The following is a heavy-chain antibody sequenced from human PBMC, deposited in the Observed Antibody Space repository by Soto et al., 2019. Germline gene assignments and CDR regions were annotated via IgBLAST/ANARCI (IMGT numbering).Heavy chain of an antibody. Sequence: PSETLSLTCTASGGSITSSSHFWGWVRQPPGKGLEWIGTIYFTGTTYYTPSLKSRLTMSIDTSKNEFSLRLNSVTAADTAVYYCAGQTFTKAAASYGRSNWFDPWGPGTLVTVSS. CDR1: GGSITSSSHF. CDR3: AGQTFTKAAASYGRSNWFDP. J-gene: IGHJ5*02. CDR2: IYFTGTT. V-gene: IGHV4-39*01. D-gene: IGHD3-16*01.